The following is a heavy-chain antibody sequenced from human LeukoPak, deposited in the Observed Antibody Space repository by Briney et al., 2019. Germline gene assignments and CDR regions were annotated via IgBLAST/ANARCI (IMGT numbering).Heavy chain of an antibody. CDR3: ARGYNRGWTGIDS. D-gene: IGHD6-19*01. CDR1: GFSFSSYS. J-gene: IGHJ4*02. CDR2: ISSSSSYI. Sequence: PGGSLRLSCATSGFSFSSYSMNWVRQAPGKGLEWVSFISSSSSYIDYADSLKGRFTISRDSGKNSLYLQMNGLRAEDTAMYYCARGYNRGWTGIDSWGQGTLVIVSS. V-gene: IGHV3-21*06.